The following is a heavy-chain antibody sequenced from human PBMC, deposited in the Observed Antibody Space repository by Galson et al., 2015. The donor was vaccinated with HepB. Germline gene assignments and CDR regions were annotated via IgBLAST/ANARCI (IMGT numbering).Heavy chain of an antibody. D-gene: IGHD3-22*01. CDR3: AKDILGKYYYDSSGYFGTSHGMDV. CDR2: ISWDGGST. Sequence: SLRLSCAASGFTFDDYTMHWVRQAPGKGLEWVSLISWDGGSTYYADSVKGRFTISRDNSKNSLYLQMNSLRTEDTALYYCAKDILGKYYYDSSGYFGTSHGMDVWGQGTTVTVSS. J-gene: IGHJ6*02. CDR1: GFTFDDYT. V-gene: IGHV3-43*01.